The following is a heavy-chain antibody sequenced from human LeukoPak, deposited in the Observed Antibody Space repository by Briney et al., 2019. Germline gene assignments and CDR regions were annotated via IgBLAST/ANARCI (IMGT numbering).Heavy chain of an antibody. CDR3: ARTLYIAAVPGGFDY. CDR2: INPKNAGT. V-gene: IGHV1-2*02. CDR1: GYTFTGHY. Sequence: ASVKVSCKASGYTFTGHYMHWVRQAPGQGLEWMGWINPKNAGTNFAQRFQGRVTMTRDTSISTVYMELSRLRSDNTALYYCARTLYIAAVPGGFDYWGQGTLVTVSS. D-gene: IGHD6-13*01. J-gene: IGHJ4*02.